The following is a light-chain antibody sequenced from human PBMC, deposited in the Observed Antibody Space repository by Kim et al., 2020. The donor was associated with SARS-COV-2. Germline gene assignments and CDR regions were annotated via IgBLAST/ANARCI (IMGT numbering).Light chain of an antibody. CDR1: QGIRND. CDR3: LQDYNYPWT. Sequence: ASVGDRVTFTCRASQGIRNDLGWYQQKPGKAPKLLIYAASSLQSGVPSRFSGSGSGTDFTLTISSLQPEDFATYYCLQDYNYPWTFGQGTKVDIK. CDR2: AAS. J-gene: IGKJ1*01. V-gene: IGKV1-6*01.